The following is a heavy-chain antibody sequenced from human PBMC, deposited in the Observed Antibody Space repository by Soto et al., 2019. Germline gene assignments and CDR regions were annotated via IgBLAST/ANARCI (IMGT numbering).Heavy chain of an antibody. Sequence: VQLLESGGGLVQPGGSLRLSCAASGFTFSSYAMSWVRQAPGKGLEWVSVISGSGGSRYYADSVKGRFTISRDNSKNTLYLQMNSLRAEDTAVYYCATAGYCTNGVCYLYYFDYWGQGTLVTVSS. J-gene: IGHJ4*02. CDR3: ATAGYCTNGVCYLYYFDY. CDR1: GFTFSSYA. V-gene: IGHV3-23*01. CDR2: ISGSGGSR. D-gene: IGHD2-8*01.